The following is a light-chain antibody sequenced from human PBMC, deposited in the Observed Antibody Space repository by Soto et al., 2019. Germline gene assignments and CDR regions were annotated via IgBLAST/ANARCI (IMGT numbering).Light chain of an antibody. Sequence: QSVLTQPASVSGSPGQSITISCTGTSSDVGSYNLVSWYQQHPGKAPKLMNYEGSKRPSGVSNRFSCSKSGNTASLTSSGLQAEEEAYYYCCSYAGSGVFGGGTKLTVL. V-gene: IGLV2-23*01. CDR3: CSYAGSGV. CDR1: SSDVGSYNL. J-gene: IGLJ3*02. CDR2: EGS.